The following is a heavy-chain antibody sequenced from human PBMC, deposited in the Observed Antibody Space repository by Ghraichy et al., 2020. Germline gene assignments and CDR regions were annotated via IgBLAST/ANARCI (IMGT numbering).Heavy chain of an antibody. D-gene: IGHD3-22*01. CDR3: AKDNYYDSSGCDY. CDR1: GFTFSSYG. V-gene: IGHV3-33*06. J-gene: IGHJ4*02. Sequence: LSLPCAASGFTFSSYGMHWVRQAPGKGLEWVAVIWYDGSNKYYADSVKGRFTISRDNSKNTLYLQMNSLRAEDTAVYYCAKDNYYDSSGCDYWGQGTLVTVSS. CDR2: IWYDGSNK.